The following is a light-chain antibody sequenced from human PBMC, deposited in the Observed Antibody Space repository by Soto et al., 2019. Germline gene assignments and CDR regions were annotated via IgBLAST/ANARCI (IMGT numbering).Light chain of an antibody. Sequence: DIQMTQSPSSLSASVGDRVTITCRASQGISNYLAWYQQKPGKVPKVLIYAASTLQSGVPSRFSGSGSGTDFTLTISSLQPEDVATYYCQEYNGAPPWTFGQGTKVEIK. CDR2: AAS. CDR1: QGISNY. V-gene: IGKV1-27*01. J-gene: IGKJ1*01. CDR3: QEYNGAPPWT.